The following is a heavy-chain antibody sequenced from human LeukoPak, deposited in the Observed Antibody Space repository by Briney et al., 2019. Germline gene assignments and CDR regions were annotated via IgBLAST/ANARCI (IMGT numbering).Heavy chain of an antibody. V-gene: IGHV3-33*01. D-gene: IGHD2-15*01. Sequence: PGGALRLSCAASGFTFSSYGFHWVRQARGKGGEWLAVIWYHVNNKYYAPSVKGRFPLSRDNSNTPLYLQMNSLRAEDTAVYYCARGSVLLGSSDYWGQGPLVTVSS. CDR1: GFTFSSYG. CDR2: IWYHVNNK. J-gene: IGHJ4*02. CDR3: ARGSVLLGSSDY.